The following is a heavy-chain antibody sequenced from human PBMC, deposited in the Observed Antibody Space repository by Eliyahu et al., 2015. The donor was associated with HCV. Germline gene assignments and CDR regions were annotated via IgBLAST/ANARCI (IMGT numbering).Heavy chain of an antibody. CDR2: IHYXGST. CDR1: GXSXTXYY. Sequence: QVQLQESGPGLVKPSETLSLTCTVSGXSXTXYYWGWIRXPPGKARXXIGYIHYXGSTNYNPPLKSRVTISVDTSKNQFSLNLTSVTAADTAVYYCASGGGGIAVAGTGGWFDPWGQGTLVTVSS. CDR3: ASGGGGIAVAGTGGWFDP. V-gene: IGHV4-59*01. J-gene: IGHJ5*02. D-gene: IGHD6-19*01.